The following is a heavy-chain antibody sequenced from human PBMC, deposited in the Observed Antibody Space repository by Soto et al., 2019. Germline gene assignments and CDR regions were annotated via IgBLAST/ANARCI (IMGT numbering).Heavy chain of an antibody. J-gene: IGHJ4*02. CDR3: ARGLDYYDSSGYDY. CDR2: INPNSGNT. Sequence: XSVGVAGKASSYTVTRYDINWVRQATGQGLEWMCWINPNSGNTGYARKFRGRVTMTTDTSASTAYMERSSLTSDDTAVYYCARGLDYYDSSGYDYWGQGTLVTVSS. CDR1: SYTVTRYD. D-gene: IGHD3-22*01. V-gene: IGHV1-8*01.